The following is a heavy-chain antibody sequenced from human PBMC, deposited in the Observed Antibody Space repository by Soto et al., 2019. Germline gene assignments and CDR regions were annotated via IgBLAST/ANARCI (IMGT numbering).Heavy chain of an antibody. Sequence: QVQLVESGGGVVQPGRSLRLSCAASGFTFSNHVMHWVRQAPGKGLEWVGVISSDGSNKYYADSMKGRFTISRDNSKNTLFLQMNSLRPEDTAVFYCARGASSDYYSDHWGQGTLVTVSS. CDR1: GFTFSNHV. V-gene: IGHV3-30-3*01. J-gene: IGHJ4*02. CDR2: ISSDGSNK. CDR3: ARGASSDYYSDH. D-gene: IGHD1-26*01.